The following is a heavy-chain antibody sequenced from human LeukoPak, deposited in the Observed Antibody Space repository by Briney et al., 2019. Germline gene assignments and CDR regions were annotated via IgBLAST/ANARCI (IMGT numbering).Heavy chain of an antibody. V-gene: IGHV4-59*08. CDR2: IHYSGNS. CDR1: GGSISSYY. Sequence: PSETLSLTCSVSGGSISSYYWSWIRQPPGKGLEWIGQIHYSGNSNCNASLKSRVTISIDTSKNQFSLRLSSVTAADTAVYYCARHDVWYAFDIWGQGTMVSVSS. CDR3: ARHDVWYAFDI. J-gene: IGHJ3*02. D-gene: IGHD2-8*01.